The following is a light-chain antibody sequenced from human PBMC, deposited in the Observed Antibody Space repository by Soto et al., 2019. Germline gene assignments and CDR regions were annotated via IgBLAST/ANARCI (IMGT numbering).Light chain of an antibody. CDR2: YDS. J-gene: IGLJ1*01. Sequence: SYELTQPPSVSVAPGKTARITCGGNNIGSKSVHWYQQKPGQAPVLVIYYDSARPSGIPERFSGSNSGNTATLTISRVEAGDEADYYCQVWDSSSDLLFGTGTKLTVL. CDR1: NIGSKS. V-gene: IGLV3-21*04. CDR3: QVWDSSSDLL.